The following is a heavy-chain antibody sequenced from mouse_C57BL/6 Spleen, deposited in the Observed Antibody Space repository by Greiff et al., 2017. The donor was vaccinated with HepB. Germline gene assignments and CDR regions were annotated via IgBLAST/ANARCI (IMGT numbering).Heavy chain of an antibody. Sequence: VQLQQPGAELVRPGSSVKLSCKASGYTFTSYWMHWVKQRPIQGLEWIGNIDPSDSETHYNQKFKDKATLTVDKSSSTAYMQLSSLTSEDSAVYYCARRGYSNYYFDYWGQGTTLTVSS. CDR2: IDPSDSET. CDR1: GYTFTSYW. D-gene: IGHD2-5*01. J-gene: IGHJ2*01. V-gene: IGHV1-52*01. CDR3: ARRGYSNYYFDY.